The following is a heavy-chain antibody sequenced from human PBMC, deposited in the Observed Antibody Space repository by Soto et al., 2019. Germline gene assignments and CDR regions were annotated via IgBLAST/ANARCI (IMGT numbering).Heavy chain of an antibody. Sequence: GGSLRLSCAASGFTFSSYAMHWVRQAPGKGLEWVAVISYDGSNKYYADSVKGRFTISRDNSKNTLYLQMNSLRAEDTAVYYCARDLQQLNYYYYGMDVWGQGTTVTVSS. CDR3: ARDLQQLNYYYYGMDV. CDR2: ISYDGSNK. CDR1: GFTFSSYA. D-gene: IGHD6-13*01. J-gene: IGHJ6*02. V-gene: IGHV3-30-3*01.